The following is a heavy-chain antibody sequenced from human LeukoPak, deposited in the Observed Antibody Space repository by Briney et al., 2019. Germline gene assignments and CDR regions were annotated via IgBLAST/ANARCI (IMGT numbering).Heavy chain of an antibody. J-gene: IGHJ6*02. CDR1: GGTFSSYA. Sequence: ASVKVSCKASGGTFSSYAISWVRQAPGQGLEWMGRIIPILGIANYAQKFQGRVTITADKSTSTAYMELSSLRSEDTAVYYCARVPLGPVPTYYYGMDVWGQGTTVTVSS. CDR3: ARVPLGPVPTYYYGMDV. CDR2: IIPILGIA. D-gene: IGHD5-12*01. V-gene: IGHV1-69*04.